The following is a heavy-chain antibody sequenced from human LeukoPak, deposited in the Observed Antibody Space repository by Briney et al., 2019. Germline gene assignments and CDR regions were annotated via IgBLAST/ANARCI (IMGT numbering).Heavy chain of an antibody. CDR2: ISSDGKSE. Sequence: GGSLRLSCAASRFIFNDYAIHWVRQAPGKGLEWVAVISSDGKSEYYADFVKGRSTISRDNSKNTLYLQMNSLRVEDTAVYYCARGAYQWYFDYWGQGTLVTVSS. CDR1: RFIFNDYA. D-gene: IGHD6-19*01. J-gene: IGHJ4*02. V-gene: IGHV3-30*04. CDR3: ARGAYQWYFDY.